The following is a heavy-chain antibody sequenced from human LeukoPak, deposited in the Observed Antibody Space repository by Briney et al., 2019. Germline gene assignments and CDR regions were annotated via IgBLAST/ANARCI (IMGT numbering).Heavy chain of an antibody. CDR3: ARGGITAAGLSPNLDY. D-gene: IGHD6-13*01. CDR1: GGSVSVHY. CDR2: INHRGTP. V-gene: IGHV4-34*01. Sequence: PSDTLSLTCALYGGSVSVHYWSWIRHPPGKGLESIGEINHRGTPNYNPSIKSRVTISVDTSKNQFSLKLSSVTAADTAVYYCARGGITAAGLSPNLDYWGQGTLVTVSS. J-gene: IGHJ4*02.